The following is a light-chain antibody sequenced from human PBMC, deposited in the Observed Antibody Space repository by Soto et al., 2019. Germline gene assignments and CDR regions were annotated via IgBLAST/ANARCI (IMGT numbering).Light chain of an antibody. J-gene: IGKJ3*01. CDR3: QQYNNWSYT. V-gene: IGKV3-15*01. CDR2: AAS. CDR1: QSVSGN. Sequence: EVVMTQTPATLSVSPGERATLSCRASQSVSGNLAWYQQKPGQAPRLLIYAASTRATGIPVRFSGSGSGTEFSLTISSLLSEDFAVYYCQQYNNWSYTFGPGTKVDI.